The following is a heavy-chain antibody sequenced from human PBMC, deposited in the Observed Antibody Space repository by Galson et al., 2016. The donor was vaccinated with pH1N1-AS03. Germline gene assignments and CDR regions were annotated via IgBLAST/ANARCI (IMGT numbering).Heavy chain of an antibody. CDR3: ARESLYGGYYVDY. D-gene: IGHD6-25*01. CDR2: IWHDGNTP. CDR1: GFTFSSYA. J-gene: IGHJ4*02. Sequence: SLRLSCAASGFTFSSYAIHWVRQAPGKGLDWVAVIWHDGNTPYYADSVKGRFIISSDNSKSTVSLQMNSLRAEDTAVYFCARESLYGGYYVDYWGQGALVTVSS. V-gene: IGHV3-33*01.